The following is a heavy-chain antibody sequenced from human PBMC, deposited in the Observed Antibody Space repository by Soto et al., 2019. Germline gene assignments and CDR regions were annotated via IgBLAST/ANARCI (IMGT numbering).Heavy chain of an antibody. D-gene: IGHD1-26*01. CDR3: GKYSGGYPVYNGLSL. CDR2: ISGTPDAA. Sequence: EVQLLESGGGLVQPGGSLRLSCAASGFPFSTSAMNWVRQAPGKGLEWVSIISGTPDAAYYAESVKGRFASSRDNSKNARCLQMNSPRAEDTAVYYCGKYSGGYPVYNGLSLWGQGTTVTVSP. V-gene: IGHV3-23*01. J-gene: IGHJ6*01. CDR1: GFPFSTSA.